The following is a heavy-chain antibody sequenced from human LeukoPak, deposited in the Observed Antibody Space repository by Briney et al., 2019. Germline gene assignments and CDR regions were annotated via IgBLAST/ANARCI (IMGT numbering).Heavy chain of an antibody. CDR2: IYYSGST. V-gene: IGHV4-39*02. J-gene: IGHJ4*02. Sequence: PSETLSLTCTVSGGSISSSSYYWGWIRQPPGKGLEWIGSIYYSGSTYYNPSLKSRVTISVGTSKNQFSLKLSSVTAADTAVYYCARDVHYYDSSGYHIDYFDYWGQGTLDTVSS. CDR3: ARDVHYYDSSGYHIDYFDY. D-gene: IGHD3-22*01. CDR1: GGSISSSSYY.